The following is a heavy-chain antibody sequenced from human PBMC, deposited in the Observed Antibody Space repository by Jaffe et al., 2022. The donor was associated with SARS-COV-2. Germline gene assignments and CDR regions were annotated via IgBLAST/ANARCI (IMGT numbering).Heavy chain of an antibody. V-gene: IGHV4-59*01. CDR1: GGSISSYY. D-gene: IGHD3-16*01. J-gene: IGHJ3*02. Sequence: QVQLQESGPGLVKPSETLSLTCTVSGGSISSYYWSWIRQPPGKGLEWIGYIYYSGSTNYNPSLKSRVTISVDTSKNQFSLKLSSVTAADTAVYYCARGGRWLHRAFDIWGQGTMVTVSS. CDR3: ARGGRWLHRAFDI. CDR2: IYYSGST.